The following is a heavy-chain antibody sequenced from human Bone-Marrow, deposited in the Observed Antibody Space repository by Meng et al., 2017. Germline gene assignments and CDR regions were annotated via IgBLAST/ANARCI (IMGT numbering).Heavy chain of an antibody. J-gene: IGHJ4*02. D-gene: IGHD3-22*01. CDR3: ARDRGYYYDSSGYYRDY. Sequence: GESLKISCAASGFTFSSYSMNWVRQAPGKGLEWVSSISSSSSYIYYADSVKGRFTISRDNAKNSLYLQMNSLRAEDTAVYYCARDRGYYYDSSGYYRDYWGQGTLVTVSS. V-gene: IGHV3-21*01. CDR2: ISSSSSYI. CDR1: GFTFSSYS.